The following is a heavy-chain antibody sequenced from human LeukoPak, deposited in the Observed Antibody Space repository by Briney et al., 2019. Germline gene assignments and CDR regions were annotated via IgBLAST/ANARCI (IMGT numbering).Heavy chain of an antibody. V-gene: IGHV4-31*03. D-gene: IGHD4-17*01. J-gene: IGHJ5*02. CDR1: GGSISSGGYY. Sequence: SQTLSLTCTVSGGSISSGGYYWSWIRQHPGKGLEWIGYIYYSGSTYYNPSLKSRVTISVDTSKNQFSLKLSSVTAADTAVYYCARGAGDSNNWFDPWGQGTLVTVSS. CDR3: ARGAGDSNNWFDP. CDR2: IYYSGST.